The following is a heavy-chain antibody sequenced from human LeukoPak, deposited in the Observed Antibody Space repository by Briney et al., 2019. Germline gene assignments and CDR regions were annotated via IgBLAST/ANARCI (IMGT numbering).Heavy chain of an antibody. CDR2: ISPYNDNT. J-gene: IGHJ4*02. CDR1: GYTFTKFG. CDR3: AREPSGLLFDY. V-gene: IGHV1-18*01. D-gene: IGHD6-25*01. Sequence: ASVKVSCKASGYTFTKFGISWVRQAPGQEFEWMGWISPYNDNTNYAKKFQGRVTLTTDTSTSTAYMELRDLTSDDTAVYYCAREPSGLLFDYWGLGTLVTVSS.